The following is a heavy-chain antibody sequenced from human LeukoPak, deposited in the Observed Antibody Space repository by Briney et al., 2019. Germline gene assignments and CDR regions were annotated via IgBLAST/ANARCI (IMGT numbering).Heavy chain of an antibody. CDR3: ATEGYYDSSGYYYRERGAFDI. CDR1: GGTFSSYA. D-gene: IGHD3-22*01. CDR2: IIPIFGTA. J-gene: IGHJ3*02. V-gene: IGHV1-69*13. Sequence: ASVKVSCKASGGTFSSYAISWVRQAPGQGLEWMGGIIPIFGTANYAQKFQGRVTITADESTSTAYMELSSLRSEDTAVYYCATEGYYDSSGYYYRERGAFDIWGQGTMVTVSS.